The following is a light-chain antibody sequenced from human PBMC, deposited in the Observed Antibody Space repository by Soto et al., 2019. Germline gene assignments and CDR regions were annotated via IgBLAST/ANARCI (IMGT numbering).Light chain of an antibody. CDR2: YAA. J-gene: IGKJ5*01. V-gene: IGKV3D-15*01. Sequence: EVVMTQSPATLSMSPGERATLSCRVSQSVSSNLAWYQQKPGQDPPLLLYYAASSATGSAARLSGGGSATTFTPTISSRQSADFVVYYCQQYNNWLPITFGQGTRLEIK. CDR1: QSVSSN. CDR3: QQYNNWLPIT.